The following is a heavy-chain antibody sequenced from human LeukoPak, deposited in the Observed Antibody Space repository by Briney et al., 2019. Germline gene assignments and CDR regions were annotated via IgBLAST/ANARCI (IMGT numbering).Heavy chain of an antibody. V-gene: IGHV1-69*13. Sequence: ASVKVSCKASGGTFSSYAISWVRQAPGQGLEWMGGIIPIFGTANYAQKFQGRVTITADESTSTAYMELRSLRSDDTAVYYCARDRGRYSSSWGGYYYYYMDVWGKGTTVTVSS. D-gene: IGHD6-13*01. CDR1: GGTFSSYA. CDR2: IIPIFGTA. J-gene: IGHJ6*03. CDR3: ARDRGRYSSSWGGYYYYYMDV.